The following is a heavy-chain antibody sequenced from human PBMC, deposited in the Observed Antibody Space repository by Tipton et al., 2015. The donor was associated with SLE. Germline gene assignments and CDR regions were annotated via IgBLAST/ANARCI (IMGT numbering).Heavy chain of an antibody. J-gene: IGHJ2*01. D-gene: IGHD4-17*01. V-gene: IGHV4-59*01. CDR1: GGSISSYY. CDR2: IYYSGST. CDR3: ATARGVTTGWYFDL. Sequence: GSLRLSCAVYGGSISSYYWSWIRQPPGKGLEWIGYIYYSGSTNYNPSLKSRVTISIDTSKNQFSLKLRSVTAADTAVYYCATARGVTTGWYFDLWGRGTLVTVSS.